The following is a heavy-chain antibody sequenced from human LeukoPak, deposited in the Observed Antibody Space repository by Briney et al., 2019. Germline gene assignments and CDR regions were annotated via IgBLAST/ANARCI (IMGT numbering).Heavy chain of an antibody. CDR1: GFTFSTYG. J-gene: IGHJ4*02. CDR3: ARDEYYYDSSGYFGY. D-gene: IGHD3-22*01. Sequence: PGGSLRLSCAASGFTFSTYGMYWVRQAPGKGLEWVAFIRYDGSNKYYADSVKGRFTISRDNSKNTLYLQMNSLRAEDTAVYYCARDEYYYDSSGYFGYWGQGTLVTVSS. V-gene: IGHV3-30*02. CDR2: IRYDGSNK.